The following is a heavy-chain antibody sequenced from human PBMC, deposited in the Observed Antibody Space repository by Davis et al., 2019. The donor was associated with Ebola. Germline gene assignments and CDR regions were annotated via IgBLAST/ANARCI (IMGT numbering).Heavy chain of an antibody. Sequence: GESLKISCAASGFTFSSYWMSWVRQAPGKGLEWVSSISSSSSYIYYADSVKGRFTISRDNAKNSLYLQMNSLRAEDTAVYYCARVRFGDIVVVPARVNWFDPWGQGTLVTVSS. CDR3: ARVRFGDIVVVPARVNWFDP. D-gene: IGHD2-2*01. V-gene: IGHV3-21*01. CDR2: ISSSSSYI. J-gene: IGHJ5*02. CDR1: GFTFSSYW.